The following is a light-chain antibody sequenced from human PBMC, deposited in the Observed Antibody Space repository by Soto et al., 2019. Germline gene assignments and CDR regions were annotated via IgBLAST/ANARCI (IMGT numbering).Light chain of an antibody. CDR3: QVWDRSSEHVV. J-gene: IGLJ2*01. CDR2: DDS. CDR1: NIGSKS. V-gene: IGLV3-21*02. Sequence: SYELTQPPSVSVAPGQTARITCGGNNIGSKSVHWYQQKPGQAPVLVVYDDSDRPPGIPERFSGSNSGNTATLSISRVEAGDEADYYCQVWDRSSEHVVFGGGTKLTVL.